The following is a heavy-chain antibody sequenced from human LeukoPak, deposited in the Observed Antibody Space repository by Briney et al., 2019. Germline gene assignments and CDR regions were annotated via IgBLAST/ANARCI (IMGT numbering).Heavy chain of an antibody. Sequence: PSETLSLTCTVSGGSISSSSYYWGWIRQPPGKGLEWIGSIYYSGSTYYNPSLKSRVTISVDTSKNQSSLKLSSVTAADTAVYYCARYCSSTSCYRPFDYWGQGTLVTVSS. CDR2: IYYSGST. CDR1: GGSISSSSYY. J-gene: IGHJ4*02. V-gene: IGHV4-39*01. D-gene: IGHD2-2*01. CDR3: ARYCSSTSCYRPFDY.